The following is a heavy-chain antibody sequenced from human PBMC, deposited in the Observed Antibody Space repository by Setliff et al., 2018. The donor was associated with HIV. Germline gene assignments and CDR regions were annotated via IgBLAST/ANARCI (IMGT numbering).Heavy chain of an antibody. J-gene: IGHJ5*02. Sequence: SETLSLTCAVSGYSISSGYYWGWIRQPPGKGLEWIGSIYHTGSTYYNPSLKSRVTISLDTSKNQFSLKLSSVTAADTAVYYCARGSTYRVDPWGQGTLVTVSS. CDR3: ARGSTYRVDP. V-gene: IGHV4-38-2*01. CDR1: GYSISSGYY. CDR2: IYHTGST. D-gene: IGHD3-10*01.